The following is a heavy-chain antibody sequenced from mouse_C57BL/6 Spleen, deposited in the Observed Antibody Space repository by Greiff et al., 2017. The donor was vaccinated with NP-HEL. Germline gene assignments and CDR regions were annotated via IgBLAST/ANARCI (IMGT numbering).Heavy chain of an antibody. CDR2: INYDGSST. J-gene: IGHJ4*01. V-gene: IGHV5-16*01. CDR3: ARDVNYYGRRAMDY. D-gene: IGHD1-1*01. CDR1: GFTFSDYY. Sequence: EVNVVESEGGLVQPGSSMKLSCTASGFTFSDYYMAWVRQVPEKGLEWVANINYDGSSTYYLDSLKSRFIISRDNAKNILYLQMSSLTSEDTATYYCARDVNYYGRRAMDYWGQGTSVTVSS.